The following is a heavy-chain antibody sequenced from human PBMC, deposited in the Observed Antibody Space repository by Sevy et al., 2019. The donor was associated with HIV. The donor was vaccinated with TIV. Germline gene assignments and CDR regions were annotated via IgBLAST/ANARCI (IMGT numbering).Heavy chain of an antibody. CDR3: ARDRIDMLGRMGEYKAWFDP. Sequence: SETQSLTCSVAGDSISDYCWTWIRQPAGKGLEFIGRICHPFGATYKSSLRSRVTLSVDTSKNQFSLTMTSVTAADTAVYFCARDRIDMLGRMGEYKAWFDPWGQGTLVTVSS. CDR2: ICHPFGA. CDR1: GDSISDYC. J-gene: IGHJ5*02. D-gene: IGHD3-16*01. V-gene: IGHV4-4*07.